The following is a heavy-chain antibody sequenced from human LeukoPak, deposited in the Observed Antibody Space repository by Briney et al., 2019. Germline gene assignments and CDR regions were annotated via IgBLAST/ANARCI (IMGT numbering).Heavy chain of an antibody. CDR2: IVVGSGNT. D-gene: IGHD3-10*01. J-gene: IGHJ4*02. V-gene: IGHV1-58*02. CDR1: GFTFTSSA. CDR3: ARRGLNYGSGNDY. Sequence: ASVKVSCKASGFTFTSSAMQWVRQARGQRLEWIGWIVVGSGNTNYAQKFQERVTITRDMSTSTAYMELRSLRSDDTAVYYCARRGLNYGSGNDYWGQGTLVTVSS.